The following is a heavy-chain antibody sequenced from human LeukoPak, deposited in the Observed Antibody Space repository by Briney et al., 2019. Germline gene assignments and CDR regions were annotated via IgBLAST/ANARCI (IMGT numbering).Heavy chain of an antibody. CDR3: AKVLSRYSSGWAHGFYY. D-gene: IGHD6-19*01. J-gene: IGHJ4*02. V-gene: IGHV3-23*01. CDR2: ISDSGGST. CDR1: GFTFSNYA. Sequence: PGGSLRLSCAASGFTFSNYAMSWVRQAPGKGLEWVSTISDSGGSTYYADSVKGRFTISRDKSKNTLYLQMNSLRVEDTAVYYCAKVLSRYSSGWAHGFYYWGQGTLVTVSS.